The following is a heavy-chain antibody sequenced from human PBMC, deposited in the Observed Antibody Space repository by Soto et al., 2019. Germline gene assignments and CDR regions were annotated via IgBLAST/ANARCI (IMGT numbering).Heavy chain of an antibody. Sequence: GGSLRLSCVASGFPFDNYGIHWVRQAPGRWLQWVALISYEGSNTYYAYSVRGRFTISRDNSKNTLYLQMNSLRPEDKGVYYCARVTPGNNLYYFSGLDVWGQGTSDTVSS. D-gene: IGHD1-1*01. CDR3: ARVTPGNNLYYFSGLDV. CDR1: GFPFDNYG. V-gene: IGHV3-30-3*01. CDR2: ISYEGSNT. J-gene: IGHJ6*02.